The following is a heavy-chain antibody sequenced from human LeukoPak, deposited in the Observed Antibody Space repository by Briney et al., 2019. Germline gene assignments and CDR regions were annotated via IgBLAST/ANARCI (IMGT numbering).Heavy chain of an antibody. CDR3: ARRSAVAPYYYMDV. CDR2: IYPGDSDT. Sequence: GESLKISCQGSGYSFTTYWIGWVRQMHGKGLEWMRIIYPGDSDTRYSPSFQGQVTISADKSINTAYLQWSSLKASDTAMYYCARRSAVAPYYYMDVWGKGTTVTVSS. V-gene: IGHV5-51*01. J-gene: IGHJ6*03. CDR1: GYSFTTYW.